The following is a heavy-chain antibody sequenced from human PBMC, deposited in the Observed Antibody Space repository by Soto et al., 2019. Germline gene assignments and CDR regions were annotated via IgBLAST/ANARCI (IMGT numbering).Heavy chain of an antibody. J-gene: IGHJ4*02. V-gene: IGHV3-23*01. D-gene: IGHD3-22*01. Sequence: GGSLRLSCAASGFTFSSYAMSWVRQAPGKGLEWVSAISGSGGSTYYADSVKGRFTISRDNSKNTLYLQMNSLRAEDTAVYYCALLGDYDSSGYYQRLDYWGQGTLVTVSS. CDR2: ISGSGGST. CDR1: GFTFSSYA. CDR3: ALLGDYDSSGYYQRLDY.